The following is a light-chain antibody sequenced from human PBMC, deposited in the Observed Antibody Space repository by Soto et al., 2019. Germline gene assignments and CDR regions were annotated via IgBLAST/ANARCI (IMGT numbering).Light chain of an antibody. CDR2: KAA. Sequence: DLQMTQSPSTLSASVGDRVTITCRASQSITDSLAWYQQKPGKAPKLLIYKAATLERGVPSRFSGRGSGTEFTLAISSLQPDDFATYYCQQYESYSWTFGQGTMVEVK. V-gene: IGKV1-5*03. CDR3: QQYESYSWT. CDR1: QSITDS. J-gene: IGKJ1*01.